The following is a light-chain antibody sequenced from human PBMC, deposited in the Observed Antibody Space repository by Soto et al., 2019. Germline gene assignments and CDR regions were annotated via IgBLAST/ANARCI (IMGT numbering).Light chain of an antibody. CDR3: QQYNSCT. CDR1: QSISSW. Sequence: DIQITQSPSTLSASVGDRVTITCRASQSISSWLAWYQQKPGKAPKLLIYDASSLESGVPSRFSGSGSGTEFTLTISSLQPDDFATYYCQQYNSCTFGQGTKVDIK. V-gene: IGKV1-5*01. CDR2: DAS. J-gene: IGKJ1*01.